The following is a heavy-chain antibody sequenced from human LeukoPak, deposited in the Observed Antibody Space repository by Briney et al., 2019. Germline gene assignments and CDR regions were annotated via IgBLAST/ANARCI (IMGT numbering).Heavy chain of an antibody. J-gene: IGHJ4*02. Sequence: PGGSLRLSCGASGFSLRDHYMRWIRQGPGKGPEWVSYISTTGDTIFYADSVKGRFSISRDNAQTSLYLQMNSLRAGDTAVYYCARDFYDILTGVSDYWGQGTLVTVSS. V-gene: IGHV3-11*01. CDR2: ISTTGDTI. CDR1: GFSLRDHY. CDR3: ARDFYDILTGVSDY. D-gene: IGHD3-9*01.